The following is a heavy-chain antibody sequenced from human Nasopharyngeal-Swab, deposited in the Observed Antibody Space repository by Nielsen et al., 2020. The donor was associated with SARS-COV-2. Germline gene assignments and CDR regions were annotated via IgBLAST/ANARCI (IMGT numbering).Heavy chain of an antibody. CDR1: GFTFSSYA. CDR3: ARDRMMGAAAALDY. D-gene: IGHD6-13*01. CDR2: ISYDGSNK. J-gene: IGHJ4*02. V-gene: IGHV3-30-3*01. Sequence: LSLTCAASGFTFSSYAMHWVRQAPGKGLEWVAVISYDGSNKYYADSVKGRFTISRDNSKNTLYLQMNSLRAEDTAVYYCARDRMMGAAAALDYWGQGTLVTVSS.